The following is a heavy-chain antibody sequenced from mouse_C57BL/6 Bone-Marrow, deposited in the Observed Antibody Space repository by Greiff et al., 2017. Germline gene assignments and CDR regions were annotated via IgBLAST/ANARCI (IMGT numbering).Heavy chain of an antibody. CDR3: VRESGSSYYFDY. CDR2: IRSKSSNYAT. D-gene: IGHD1-1*01. Sequence: EVQVVESGGGLVQPKGSLKLSCAASGFTFNTYAMHWVRQAPGKGLEWVARIRSKSSNYATYYADSVKDRFTISRDDSQSMLYLQMNNLKTEDTAMYYCVRESGSSYYFDYWGQGTTLTVSS. CDR1: GFTFNTYA. V-gene: IGHV10-3*01. J-gene: IGHJ2*01.